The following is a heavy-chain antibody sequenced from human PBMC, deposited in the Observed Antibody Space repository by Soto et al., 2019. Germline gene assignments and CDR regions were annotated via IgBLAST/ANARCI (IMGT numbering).Heavy chain of an antibody. CDR2: LYTDGST. CDR3: VRSLKYYYGLFDY. D-gene: IGHD3-10*01. Sequence: EVQLVESGGGLVQPGGSLRLSCAASGFTVNSNYMGWVRQAPGKGPEWVSFLYTDGSTYYADSVKGRFTISRHSSEYTLFLQLDSVRTEDTAMYYCVRSLKYYYGLFDYWGQGTLVTVSS. V-gene: IGHV3-53*04. J-gene: IGHJ4*02. CDR1: GFTVNSNY.